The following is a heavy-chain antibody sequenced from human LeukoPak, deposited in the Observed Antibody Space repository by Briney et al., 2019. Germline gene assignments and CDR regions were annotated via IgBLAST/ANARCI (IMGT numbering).Heavy chain of an antibody. CDR2: IKHDGSAG. V-gene: IGHV3-7*01. D-gene: IGHD3-16*02. J-gene: IGHJ4*02. CDR3: GYTNNFYH. CDR1: GLSISGKW. Sequence: PGESLRLSCVAPGLSISGKWMNWVRQAPGQGLEWVANIKHDGSAGTSVASVKGRFTISRDDGSNSLSLQMISVRAEDTAVYYCGYTNNFYHWGQGTLVVVSS.